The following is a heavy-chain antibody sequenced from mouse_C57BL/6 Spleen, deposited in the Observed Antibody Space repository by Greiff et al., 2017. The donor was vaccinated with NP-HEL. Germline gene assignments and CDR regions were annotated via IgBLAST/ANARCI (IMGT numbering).Heavy chain of an antibody. J-gene: IGHJ4*01. CDR1: GYTFTSYW. D-gene: IGHD2-5*01. CDR3: ARGYSNSYYAMDY. CDR2: IDPSDSET. Sequence: QVQLQQPGAELVRPGSSVKLSCKASGYTFTSYWMHWVKQRPIQGLEWIGNIDPSDSETHYNQKFKDKATLTVDKSSSTAYMQLSSLTSEDSAVYYCARGYSNSYYAMDYWGQGTSVTVSS. V-gene: IGHV1-52*01.